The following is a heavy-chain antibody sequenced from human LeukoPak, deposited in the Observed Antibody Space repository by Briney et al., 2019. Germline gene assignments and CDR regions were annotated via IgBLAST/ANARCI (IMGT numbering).Heavy chain of an antibody. CDR2: IYYSGST. Sequence: SETLSLTCTVSGGSLRSSSYYWGWIRQPPGKGLEWIGSIYYSGSTYYNPSLKSRVTISVDTSKNQFSLKLSSVTAAGTAVYYCARGVGVLWFGESRYGMDVWGQGTTVTVSS. D-gene: IGHD3-10*01. V-gene: IGHV4-39*01. J-gene: IGHJ6*02. CDR1: GGSLRSSSYY. CDR3: ARGVGVLWFGESRYGMDV.